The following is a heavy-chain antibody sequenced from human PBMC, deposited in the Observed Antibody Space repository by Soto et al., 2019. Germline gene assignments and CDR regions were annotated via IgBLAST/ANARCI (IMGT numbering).Heavy chain of an antibody. CDR3: AREGYYDSSGPPVAFDI. D-gene: IGHD3-22*01. J-gene: IGHJ3*02. V-gene: IGHV1-69*06. CDR1: GGTFSSYA. Sequence: SVKVSCKASGGTFSSYAISWVRQAPGQGLEWMGGIIPIFGTANYAQKFQGRVTVTADKSTSTAYMELSSLRSEDTAVYYCAREGYYDSSGPPVAFDIWGQGTMVTVSS. CDR2: IIPIFGTA.